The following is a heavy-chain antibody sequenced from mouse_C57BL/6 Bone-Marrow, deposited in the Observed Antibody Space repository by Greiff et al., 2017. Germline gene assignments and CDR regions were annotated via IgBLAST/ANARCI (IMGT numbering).Heavy chain of an antibody. CDR2: ISSGGSYT. D-gene: IGHD1-1*01. Sequence: EVQGVESGGDLVKPGGSLKLSCAASGFTFSSYGMSWVRQTPDKRLEWVATISSGGSYTYYPDSVKGRFTISRDNAKNTLYLQMSSLKSEDTAMYYCARRGTTVVSRYFDVWGTGTTVTVSS. V-gene: IGHV5-6*01. J-gene: IGHJ1*03. CDR1: GFTFSSYG. CDR3: ARRGTTVVSRYFDV.